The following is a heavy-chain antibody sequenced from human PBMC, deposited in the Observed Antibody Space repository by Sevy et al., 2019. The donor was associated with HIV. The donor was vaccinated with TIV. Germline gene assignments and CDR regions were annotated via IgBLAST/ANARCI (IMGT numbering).Heavy chain of an antibody. CDR1: GGSFSGYH. V-gene: IGHV4-59*01. J-gene: IGHJ5*02. CDR3: ARAPPVRSGDDSLNWFDP. Sequence: SETLSLICTVSGGSFSGYHWAWIRQTPGKGLEYIGYIYYSGSTNYNPSLKSRVTISVDTSKNQFSLRLSSVTPADTAVYYCARAPPVRSGDDSLNWFDPWGQGTLVTVSS. CDR2: IYYSGST. D-gene: IGHD5-12*01.